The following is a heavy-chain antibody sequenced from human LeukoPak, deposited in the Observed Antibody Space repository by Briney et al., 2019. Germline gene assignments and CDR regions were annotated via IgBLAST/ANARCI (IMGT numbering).Heavy chain of an antibody. CDR3: ASSCGGDCYSSDAFDI. CDR1: GDSITTNNYY. J-gene: IGHJ3*02. CDR2: IYASGNT. V-gene: IGHV4-61*02. Sequence: TSQTLSLTCTVSGDSITTNNYYWSWIRQPAGKGLEWIGRIYASGNTNYNPSLKSRVTISVDTSKNQFSLRLSSVTAADTAVYYCASSCGGDCYSSDAFDIWGQGTMVTVSS. D-gene: IGHD2-21*01.